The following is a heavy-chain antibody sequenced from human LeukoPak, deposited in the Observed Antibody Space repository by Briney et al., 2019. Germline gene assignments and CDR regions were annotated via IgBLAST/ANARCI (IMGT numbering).Heavy chain of an antibody. V-gene: IGHV4-39*01. D-gene: IGHD2-2*01. CDR3: ARHTISTSEADYFDY. CDR2: IYYSGST. CDR1: GGSISSSSYY. J-gene: IGHJ4*02. Sequence: PSETLSLTCTVSGGSISSSSYYWGWIRQPPGKGLEWIGSIYYSGSTYYNPSLKSRVTISVDTSKNQFSLKLSSVTAADTAVYYCARHTISTSEADYFDYWGQGTLVTVSS.